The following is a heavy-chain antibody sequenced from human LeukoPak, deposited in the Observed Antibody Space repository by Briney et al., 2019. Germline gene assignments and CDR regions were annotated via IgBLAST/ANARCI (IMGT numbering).Heavy chain of an antibody. J-gene: IGHJ4*02. Sequence: GESLRISGKGSGYSFTSYWISGVRQMPGKGLEWMGRIDPSDSYTHYRPPFQGHVTISPDKSISTAYLQWSSLKAPDTAMYYCARDYGNYDLDYWGQGTLVTVSS. V-gene: IGHV5-10-1*01. CDR1: GYSFTSYW. CDR2: IDPSDSYT. D-gene: IGHD4-11*01. CDR3: ARDYGNYDLDY.